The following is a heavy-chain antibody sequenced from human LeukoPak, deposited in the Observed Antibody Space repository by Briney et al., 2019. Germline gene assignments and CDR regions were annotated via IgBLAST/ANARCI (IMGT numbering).Heavy chain of an antibody. J-gene: IGHJ4*02. Sequence: SETLSLTCTVSGGSISSSSYYWGWIRQPPGKGLEWIGCIYYSGSTYYNPSLKSRVTISVDTSKNQFSLKLSSVTAADTAVYYCARHGSGSYFTPSASKYYFDHWGQGTLVTVSS. D-gene: IGHD3-10*01. CDR3: ARHGSGSYFTPSASKYYFDH. CDR2: IYYSGST. CDR1: GGSISSSSYY. V-gene: IGHV4-39*01.